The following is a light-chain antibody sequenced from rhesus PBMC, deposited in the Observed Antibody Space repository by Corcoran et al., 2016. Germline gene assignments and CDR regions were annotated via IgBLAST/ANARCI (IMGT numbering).Light chain of an antibody. J-gene: IGKJ1*01. CDR2: RTS. V-gene: IGKV1-69*01. CDR1: QGINNR. Sequence: DIQMTQSPSSLSASVGVRVTITCRASQGINNRLAWYQQKPGKAPKLLIYRTSNLEIGVPSRFSGSGSGTDFTLTNNSLKPEGIATYYYERHDNSPWTFGRGTKVEIK. CDR3: ERHDNSPWT.